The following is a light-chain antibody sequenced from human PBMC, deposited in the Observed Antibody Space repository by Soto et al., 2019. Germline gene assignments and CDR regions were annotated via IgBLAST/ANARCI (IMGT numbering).Light chain of an antibody. CDR3: QQYNSYSLLT. J-gene: IGKJ4*01. CDR2: DAS. Sequence: DIQMTQSPSTLSASVGDRVTITCRASQSISSWLAWYQQKPGKAPKLLIYDASSLESGVPSRFSGSGSGTEFTLTISSRQPDDFATYYCQQYNSYSLLTFGGGTKVEIK. CDR1: QSISSW. V-gene: IGKV1-5*01.